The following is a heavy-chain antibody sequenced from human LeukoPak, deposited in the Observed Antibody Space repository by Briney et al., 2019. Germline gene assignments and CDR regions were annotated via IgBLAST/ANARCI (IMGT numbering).Heavy chain of an antibody. CDR1: GLTFSSFG. Sequence: PGGSLRLSCAASGLTFSSFGMHWVRQAPGKGLEWVTVMSYDGSKKDYADSVKGRFTISRDDSKNTLYLQMNSLRAEDTAVYYCARGGDGYKPDAFDIWGQGTMVTVSS. V-gene: IGHV3-30*03. CDR2: MSYDGSKK. CDR3: ARGGDGYKPDAFDI. J-gene: IGHJ3*02. D-gene: IGHD5-24*01.